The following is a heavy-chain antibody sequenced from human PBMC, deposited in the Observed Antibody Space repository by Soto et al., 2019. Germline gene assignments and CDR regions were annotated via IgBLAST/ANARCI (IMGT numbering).Heavy chain of an antibody. CDR2: LYNTGST. V-gene: IGHV4-59*01. CDR3: AIYLLFYCCLDCYPLLV. Sequence: SETLSLTCTVSGASISRYYWSGIRQCPGKGLEWIGYLYNTGSTIYNPSLKSRVTISVDTSKNQFSLKMNSVTAADTAVYYCAIYLLFYCCLDCYPLLVCGPATTFSVS. D-gene: IGHD2-21*02. CDR1: GASISRYY. J-gene: IGHJ6*02.